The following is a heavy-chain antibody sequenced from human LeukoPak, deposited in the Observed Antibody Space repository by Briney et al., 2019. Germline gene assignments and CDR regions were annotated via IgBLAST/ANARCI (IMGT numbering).Heavy chain of an antibody. D-gene: IGHD6-19*01. V-gene: IGHV4-59*01. CDR3: ARDRGSGWRPGAFDI. J-gene: IGHJ3*02. CDR1: GGSISTFY. CDR2: IYYSGST. Sequence: SETLSLTYTVSGGSISTFYWSWIRQPPGKGLEWIGYIYYSGSTNYNPSLKSRVTISVDTSKNQFSLKLSSVTAAGTAVYYCARDRGSGWRPGAFDIWGQGTMVTVSS.